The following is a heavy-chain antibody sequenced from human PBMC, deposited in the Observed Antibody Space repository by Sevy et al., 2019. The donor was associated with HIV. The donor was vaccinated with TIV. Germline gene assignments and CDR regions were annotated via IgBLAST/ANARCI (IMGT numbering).Heavy chain of an antibody. Sequence: SETLSLTCTVSGGSVSSSGYYWGWIRQPPGKGLEWIGNVYYRGSADYNPSLKSRATISVDTSKNQFSLKVKSVTAADTAVYYCARQGGIVDRAFDFWGQGTLVTVSS. CDR2: VYYRGSA. CDR3: ARQGGIVDRAFDF. J-gene: IGHJ4*02. D-gene: IGHD2-21*01. CDR1: GGSVSSSGYY. V-gene: IGHV4-39*01.